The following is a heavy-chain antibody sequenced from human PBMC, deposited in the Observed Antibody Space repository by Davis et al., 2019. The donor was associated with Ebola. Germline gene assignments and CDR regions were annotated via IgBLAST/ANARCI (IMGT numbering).Heavy chain of an antibody. Sequence: SETLSLTCAVYGGSFSGYYWSWIRQPPGKGLEWIGEINHSGSTNYNPSLKSRLTISVATSKNQFSLKLSSVTAADTAVYYCARGLADYIWGSYRPDFDYWGQGTLVTVSS. CDR2: INHSGST. CDR3: ARGLADYIWGSYRPDFDY. D-gene: IGHD3-16*02. J-gene: IGHJ4*02. V-gene: IGHV4-34*01. CDR1: GGSFSGYY.